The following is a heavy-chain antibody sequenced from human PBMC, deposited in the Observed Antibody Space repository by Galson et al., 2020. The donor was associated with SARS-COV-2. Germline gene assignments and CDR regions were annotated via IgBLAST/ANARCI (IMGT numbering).Heavy chain of an antibody. J-gene: IGHJ4*02. V-gene: IGHV3-33*06. CDR1: TFTFSSYC. CDR2: IWYVGSNK. CDR3: AKLAADYYDSSGYCQFDY. D-gene: IGHD3-22*01. Sequence: SLSLSRAASTFTFSSYCMHCARPAPNNGLEWEALIWYVGSNKYYADSVKGRFTLSRDNSKNTPYLQMNSLRAKDTAVYYCAKLAADYYDSSGYCQFDYWGQGTLVTVSS.